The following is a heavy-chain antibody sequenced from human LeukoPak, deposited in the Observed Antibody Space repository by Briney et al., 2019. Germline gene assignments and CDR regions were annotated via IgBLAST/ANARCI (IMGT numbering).Heavy chain of an antibody. J-gene: IGHJ4*02. CDR1: GFSFSSYD. CDR2: LTYSGGST. CDR3: ARIKPSDCTSTGCAFDY. Sequence: GGSLRLSCAASGFSFSSYDMSWVRQAPGKGLEWVSALTYSGGSTFYADSVKGRFTISRDNSQNTVYLQMNSLRAEDTAVYYCARIKPSDCTSTGCAFDYWGQGTLVSVSS. D-gene: IGHD2-2*01. V-gene: IGHV3-23*01.